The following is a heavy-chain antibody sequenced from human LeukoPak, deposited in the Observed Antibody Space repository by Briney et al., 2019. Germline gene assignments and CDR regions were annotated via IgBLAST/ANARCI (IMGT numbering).Heavy chain of an antibody. CDR3: AARIAAAGIWFDP. CDR2: IYYSGST. D-gene: IGHD6-13*01. CDR1: GGSISSYY. Sequence: SETLSLTCTVSGGSISSYYWSWIRQPPGKGLEWIGYIYYSGSTNYNPSLKSRVTILVDTSKNQFSLKLSSVTAADTAVYYCAARIAAAGIWFDPWGQGTLVTVSS. V-gene: IGHV4-59*01. J-gene: IGHJ5*02.